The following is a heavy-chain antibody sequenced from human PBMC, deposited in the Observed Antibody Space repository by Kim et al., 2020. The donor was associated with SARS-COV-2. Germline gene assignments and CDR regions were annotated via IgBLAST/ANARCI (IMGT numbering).Heavy chain of an antibody. Sequence: ASVKVSCKASGYSFTTYYMQWMRQAPGQGLEWMGIIIPGGDDTHLAQKFQGRVTLTSDTSTSTVYMELSSLRSEDTAVYYCARRNGGGGFYYGVDVWGQG. V-gene: IGHV1-46*01. J-gene: IGHJ6*02. CDR1: GYSFTTYY. CDR3: ARRNGGGGFYYGVDV. CDR2: IIPGGDDT. D-gene: IGHD3-16*01.